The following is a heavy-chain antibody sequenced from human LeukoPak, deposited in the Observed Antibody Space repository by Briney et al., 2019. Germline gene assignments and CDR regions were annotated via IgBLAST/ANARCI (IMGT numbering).Heavy chain of an antibody. CDR3: ARGGYEARSYYFDY. D-gene: IGHD5-12*01. Sequence: SETLSLTCTVSGGSISNYYWSWIRQPPGKGLEWIGYVSYSGGTDHNPSLKSRVTISVDTSKNQFSLRLSFVTAADTAVYYCARGGYEARSYYFDYWGQGTLVTVSS. J-gene: IGHJ4*02. V-gene: IGHV4-59*01. CDR2: VSYSGGT. CDR1: GGSISNYY.